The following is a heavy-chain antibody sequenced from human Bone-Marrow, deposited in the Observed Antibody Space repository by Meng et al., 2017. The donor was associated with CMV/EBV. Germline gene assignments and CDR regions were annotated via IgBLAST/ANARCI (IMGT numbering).Heavy chain of an antibody. Sequence: GESLKISCAASGFTFSSYWMSWVRQAPGKGLEWVANIKQDGSEKYYVDSVKGRFTISRDNAKNSLYLQMNSLRAEDTAVYYCAKLSPARYFDYWGQGTLVTVSS. D-gene: IGHD3-10*01. CDR3: AKLSPARYFDY. CDR1: GFTFSSYW. V-gene: IGHV3-7*03. J-gene: IGHJ4*02. CDR2: IKQDGSEK.